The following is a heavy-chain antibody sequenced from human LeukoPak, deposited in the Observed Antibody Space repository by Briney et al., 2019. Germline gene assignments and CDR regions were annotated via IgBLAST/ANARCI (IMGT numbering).Heavy chain of an antibody. CDR1: GFTFSSYA. CDR2: ISGSGGST. CDR3: AKPSKYYDFWSGYYL. D-gene: IGHD3-3*01. Sequence: GGSLRLSCAASGFTFSSYAMSWVRQAPGKGLEWVSAISGSGGSTYYADSVKGRLTISRDNSKNTLYLQMNSLRAEDTAVYYCAKPSKYYDFWSGYYLWGQGTLVTVSS. V-gene: IGHV3-23*01. J-gene: IGHJ4*02.